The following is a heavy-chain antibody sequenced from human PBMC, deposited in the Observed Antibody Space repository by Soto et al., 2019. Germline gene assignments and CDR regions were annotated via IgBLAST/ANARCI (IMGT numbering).Heavy chain of an antibody. J-gene: IGHJ4*02. CDR2: ISGSGGST. CDR1: GFTFSDYY. CDR3: AKEGSYPYGPDY. D-gene: IGHD3-10*01. Sequence: AGGSLRLSCAASGFTFSDYYMSWIRQAPGKGLEWVSAISGSGGSTYYADSVKGRFTISRDNSKNTLYLQMNSLRAEDTAVYFCAKEGSYPYGPDYCGQGTLVTVSS. V-gene: IGHV3-23*01.